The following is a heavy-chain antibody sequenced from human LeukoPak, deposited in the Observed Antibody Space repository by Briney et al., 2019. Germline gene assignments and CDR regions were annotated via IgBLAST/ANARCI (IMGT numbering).Heavy chain of an antibody. V-gene: IGHV3-9*01. Sequence: GGSLRLSCAASGFTFSNAWMSWVRQAPGKGLEWVSGISWNSGSIGYADSVKGRFTISRDNAKNSLYLQMNSLRAEDTALYYCAKDLSALLPGAHNYMDVWGKGTTVTISS. CDR2: ISWNSGSI. J-gene: IGHJ6*03. CDR1: GFTFSNAW. CDR3: AKDLSALLPGAHNYMDV. D-gene: IGHD3-3*02.